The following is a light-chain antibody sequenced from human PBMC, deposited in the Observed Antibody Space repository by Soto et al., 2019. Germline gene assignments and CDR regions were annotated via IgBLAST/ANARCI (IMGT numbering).Light chain of an antibody. V-gene: IGKV2-30*01. CDR3: MQRAHCPRT. J-gene: IGKJ1*01. Sequence: DVVLTQSPLSLPVTLGQPASISCRSSLSLVYSDGYTYLSRFQQRPGQSPRRLIYKVSNRVPGVPDRFSGRWSATDLMRKISRVEAEDVRVYFCMQRAHCPRTFRQGAKVQIQ. CDR1: LSLVYSDGYTY. CDR2: KVS.